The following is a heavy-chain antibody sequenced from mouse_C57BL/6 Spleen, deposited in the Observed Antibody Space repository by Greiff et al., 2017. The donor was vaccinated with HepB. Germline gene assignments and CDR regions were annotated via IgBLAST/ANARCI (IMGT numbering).Heavy chain of an antibody. J-gene: IGHJ4*01. V-gene: IGHV1-15*01. D-gene: IGHD2-5*01. CDR2: IDPETGGT. Sequence: VQGVESGAELVRPGASVTLSCKASGYTFTDYEMHWVKQTPVHGLEWIGAIDPETGGTAYNQKFKGKAILTADKSSSTAYMELRSLTSEDSAVYYCTRAEDYSNFRCWGQGTSVTVSS. CDR1: GYTFTDYE. CDR3: TRAEDYSNFRC.